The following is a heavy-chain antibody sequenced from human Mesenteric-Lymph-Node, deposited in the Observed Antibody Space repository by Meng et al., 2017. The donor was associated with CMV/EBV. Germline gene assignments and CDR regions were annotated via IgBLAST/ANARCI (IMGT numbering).Heavy chain of an antibody. D-gene: IGHD1-7*01. CDR1: GFTFSSYG. CDR3: AKDLYNWNSHDAFDI. V-gene: IGHV3-30*02. J-gene: IGHJ3*02. CDR2: IRYDGSNK. Sequence: GESLKISCAASGFTFSSYGMHWVRQAPGKGLEWVAFIRYDGSNKYYADSVKGRFTISRDNSKNTPYLQMNSLRAEDTAVYYCAKDLYNWNSHDAFDIWGQGTMVTVSS.